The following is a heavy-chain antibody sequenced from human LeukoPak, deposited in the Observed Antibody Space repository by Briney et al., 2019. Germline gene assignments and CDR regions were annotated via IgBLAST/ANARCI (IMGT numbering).Heavy chain of an antibody. CDR1: GYTFTGYY. CDR2: INPNSGGT. V-gene: IGHV1-2*02. J-gene: IGHJ4*02. CDR3: ARATRYYDILTGYYPSYYFGY. D-gene: IGHD3-9*01. Sequence: ASVKVSCKASGYTFTGYYMHWVRQAPGQGLEWMGWINPNSGGTNYAQKFQGGVTMTRDTSISTAYMELSRLRSDDTAVYYCARATRYYDILTGYYPSYYFGYWGQGTLVTVSS.